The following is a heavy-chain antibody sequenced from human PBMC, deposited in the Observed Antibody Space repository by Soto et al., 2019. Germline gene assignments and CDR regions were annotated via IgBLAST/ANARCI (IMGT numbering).Heavy chain of an antibody. J-gene: IGHJ1*01. CDR1: GYSFTSYW. D-gene: IGHD2-15*01. CDR2: IYPGDSDT. V-gene: IGHV5-51*01. CDR3: MARLADVVGVLELSQY. Sequence: GESLKISCKGSGYSFTSYWIGWVRQMPGKGLEWMGIIYPGDSDTRYSPSFQGQVTISADKSISTAYLQWSSLKASDTAMYYCMARLADVVGVLELSQYWGQGTLVTVPS.